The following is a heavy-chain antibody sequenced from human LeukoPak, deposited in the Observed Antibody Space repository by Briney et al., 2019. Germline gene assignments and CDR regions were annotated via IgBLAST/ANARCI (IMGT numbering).Heavy chain of an antibody. J-gene: IGHJ4*02. CDR3: AIAGGLTGSCDY. D-gene: IGHD1-20*01. Sequence: ASVKVSCKASGYTFTGYYMHWVRQAPGQGLEWMGWISAYNGNTNYAQKLQGRVTMTTDTSTSTAYMELRSLRSDDTAVYYCAIAGGLTGSCDYWGQGTLVTVSS. CDR1: GYTFTGYY. V-gene: IGHV1-18*04. CDR2: ISAYNGNT.